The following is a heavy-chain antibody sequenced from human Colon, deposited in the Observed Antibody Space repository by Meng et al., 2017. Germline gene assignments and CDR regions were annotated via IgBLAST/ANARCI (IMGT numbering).Heavy chain of an antibody. Sequence: GGSLRLSCITSGFTFGDDAMSWFRQAPGKGLEWVGLIRSKTYGGTTEYAASVKGRFIISRDDSKSIAYLQMNSLETEDSAVYYCTGDRLTGSYYADYWGQGTLVTVSS. CDR2: IRSKTYGGTT. D-gene: IGHD1-26*01. J-gene: IGHJ4*02. CDR3: TGDRLTGSYYADY. V-gene: IGHV3-49*03. CDR1: GFTFGDDA.